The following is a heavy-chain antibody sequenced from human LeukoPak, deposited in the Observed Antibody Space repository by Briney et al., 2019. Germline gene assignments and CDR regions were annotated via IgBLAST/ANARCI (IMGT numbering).Heavy chain of an antibody. V-gene: IGHV3-11*01. CDR1: GFTFSDYY. CDR2: ISSNGSTT. CDR3: ARLQRDYYYGMDV. Sequence: GGSLRLSCAASGFTFSDYYMSWIRQAPGKGLEWVSYISSNGSTTYYADSVKGRFTISRDNAKNSLYLQMNSLRAEDTAVYYCARLQRDYYYGMDVWGQGTTVTVSS. D-gene: IGHD4-11*01. J-gene: IGHJ6*02.